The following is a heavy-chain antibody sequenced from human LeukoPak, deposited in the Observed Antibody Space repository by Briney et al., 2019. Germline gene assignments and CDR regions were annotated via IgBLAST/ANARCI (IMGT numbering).Heavy chain of an antibody. V-gene: IGHV3-23*01. J-gene: IGHJ5*02. CDR1: GFTFSSYA. CDR3: AKEGGSGAYYDYVWGSYPYWFDP. Sequence: PGGSLRLSCAASGFTFSSYAMSWVRQAPGKGLEWVSVISGSGGSTYYADSVKGRFTISRDNSKNTLYLQMNSLRAEDAAVYYCAKEGGSGAYYDYVWGSYPYWFDPWGQGTLVTVSS. CDR2: ISGSGGST. D-gene: IGHD3-16*01.